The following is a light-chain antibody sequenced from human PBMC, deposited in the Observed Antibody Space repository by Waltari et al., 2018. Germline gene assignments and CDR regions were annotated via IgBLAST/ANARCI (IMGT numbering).Light chain of an antibody. J-gene: IGKJ5*01. CDR2: DAS. V-gene: IGKV3-11*01. CDR1: QSVGSS. CDR3: QQRSNWPPIT. Sequence: EIVLTQSPVTLSLAPGERATLSCWASQSVGSSLAWYQQKPGQAPRLLMYDASNRATRVPARFNGSGSGTDFTLTIISLQSEDSAVYYCQQRSNWPPITFGQGTRLEIK.